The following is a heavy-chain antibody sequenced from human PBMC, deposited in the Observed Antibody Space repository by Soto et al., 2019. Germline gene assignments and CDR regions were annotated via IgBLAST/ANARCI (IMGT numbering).Heavy chain of an antibody. CDR1: GFTFSSYA. Sequence: GGSLRLSCAASGFTFSSYAMSWVRQAPGKGLEWVSAISGSGGSTYYADSVKGRFTISRDNSKNTLYLQMNSLGAEDTAVYYCYGSGSQSRIYNYYYGMDVWGQGTTVTVSS. D-gene: IGHD3-10*01. CDR2: ISGSGGST. CDR3: YGSGSQSRIYNYYYGMDV. V-gene: IGHV3-23*01. J-gene: IGHJ6*02.